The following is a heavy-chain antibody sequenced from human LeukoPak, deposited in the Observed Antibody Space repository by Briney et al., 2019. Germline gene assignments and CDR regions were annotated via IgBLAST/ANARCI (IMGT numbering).Heavy chain of an antibody. V-gene: IGHV3-23*01. Sequence: PGGYLRLYCAAYGFTFSSYAMSWVRQAPGKGLEWVSAISGSGGSTYYADSVKGRFTISRDNSKNTLYLQMNSLRAEDTAVYYCVSEYYYDSSGYPQPSEDAFDIWGQGTMVTVSS. J-gene: IGHJ3*02. CDR1: GFTFSSYA. CDR2: ISGSGGST. D-gene: IGHD3-22*01. CDR3: VSEYYYDSSGYPQPSEDAFDI.